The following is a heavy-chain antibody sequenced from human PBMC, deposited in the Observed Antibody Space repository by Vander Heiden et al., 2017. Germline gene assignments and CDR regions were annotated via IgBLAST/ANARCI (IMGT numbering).Heavy chain of an antibody. V-gene: IGHV4-30-4*01. J-gene: IGHJ1*01. CDR3: AREEAVRDCGGGKCSVHDYCQG. D-gene: IGHD2-21*01. CDR1: GRSTGHADND. CDR2: SYCSGST. Sequence: QVHLHDSGPGLVKPSPTLSLPSTVSGRSTGHADNDWSCIRPRPRKGLEWIGYSYCSGSTYYYPSLQRRVTISVDTSKNQFALMLTSVTAADTAVYYCAREEAVRDCGGGKCSVHDYCQGWGKGPL.